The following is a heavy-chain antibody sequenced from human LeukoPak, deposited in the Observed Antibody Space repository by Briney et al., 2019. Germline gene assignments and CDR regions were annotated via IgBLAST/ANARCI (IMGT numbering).Heavy chain of an antibody. CDR1: QFTFSTYG. V-gene: IGHV3-30*02. CDR3: AKDRDYGDYPSAYYYYMDV. CDR2: IRYDGTNK. Sequence: GGSLRLSCAPSQFTFSTYGIHLVRQAPGTGPATVPFIRYDGTNKWYADSVKGRFTISRDNSKNMLYLQMNSLRAEDTAVYHCAKDRDYGDYPSAYYYYMDVWGKGTTVTVSS. D-gene: IGHD4-17*01. J-gene: IGHJ6*03.